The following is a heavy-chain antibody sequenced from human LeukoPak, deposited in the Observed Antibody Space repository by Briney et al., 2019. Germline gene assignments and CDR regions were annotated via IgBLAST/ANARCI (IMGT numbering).Heavy chain of an antibody. D-gene: IGHD3-9*01. J-gene: IGHJ4*02. Sequence: SGPTLVKPTQTLTLTCTFSGFSFSTSGVGVGWIRQPPGKALEWLAVIYWEEDKRYRPSLKSRLTITKDTSKNQVVLTMTNMDPVDTATYYCARSPYYDILTGSRGTFDYWGRGILVTVSS. CDR3: ARSPYYDILTGSRGTFDY. CDR2: IYWEEDK. V-gene: IGHV2-5*02. CDR1: GFSFSTSGVG.